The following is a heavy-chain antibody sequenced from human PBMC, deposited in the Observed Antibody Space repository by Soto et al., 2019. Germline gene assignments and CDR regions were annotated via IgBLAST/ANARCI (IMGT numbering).Heavy chain of an antibody. CDR1: GYDFIGHG. CDR3: VRDQWLKVPAVVGDKFDS. V-gene: IGHV1-18*04. J-gene: IGHJ5*01. D-gene: IGHD6-19*01. CDR2: INSYNGDT. Sequence: QVQLVQSGGEEKKPGASVKVSCKASGYDFIGHGISWVRQGRGQGLEWMGWINSYNGDTKYARKYQDRITLTKDKSTRTVYMELTSLRSDDTAVYYCVRDQWLKVPAVVGDKFDSWGQGTLVTVSS.